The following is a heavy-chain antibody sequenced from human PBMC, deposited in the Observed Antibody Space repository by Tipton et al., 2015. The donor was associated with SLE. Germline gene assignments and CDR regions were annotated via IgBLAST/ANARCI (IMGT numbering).Heavy chain of an antibody. D-gene: IGHD6-19*01. J-gene: IGHJ4*02. CDR2: INHSGST. CDR3: AIYSSGWYYFDY. V-gene: IGHV4-34*01. CDR1: GGSFSGYY. Sequence: TLSLTCAVYGGSFSGYYWSWIRQPPGKGLEWIGEINHSGSTNYNPSLKSRATISVDTSKNQFSLKLSSVTAADTAVYYCAIYSSGWYYFDYWGQGTLVTVSS.